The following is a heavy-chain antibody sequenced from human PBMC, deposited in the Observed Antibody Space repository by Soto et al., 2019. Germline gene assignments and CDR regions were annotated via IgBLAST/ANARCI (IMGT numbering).Heavy chain of an antibody. CDR3: ARDGYCSGGICPGDY. J-gene: IGHJ4*02. CDR1: GFTFSSYG. CDR2: IWYDGSNK. V-gene: IGHV3-33*01. Sequence: GGSLRLSCAASGFTFSSYGMHWVRQAPGKGLEWVAVIWYDGSNKYYADSVKGRFTISRDNSKNTLYLQMNSLRAEDTAVYYCARDGYCSGGICPGDYWGQGTLVTVSS. D-gene: IGHD2-15*01.